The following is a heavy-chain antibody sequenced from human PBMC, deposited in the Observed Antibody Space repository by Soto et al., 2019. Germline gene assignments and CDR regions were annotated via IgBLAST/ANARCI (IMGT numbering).Heavy chain of an antibody. CDR1: GGTFSSYA. V-gene: IGHV1-69*13. J-gene: IGHJ5*02. CDR2: IIPIFGTA. Sequence: SVKVSCKASGGTFSSYAISWVRQAPGQGLEWMGGIIPIFGTANYAQKFQGRVTITADESTSTAYMELSSLRSEDTAVYYCARVKDIVLVPDNWFDPWGQGTLVTVSS. CDR3: ARVKDIVLVPDNWFDP. D-gene: IGHD2-2*01.